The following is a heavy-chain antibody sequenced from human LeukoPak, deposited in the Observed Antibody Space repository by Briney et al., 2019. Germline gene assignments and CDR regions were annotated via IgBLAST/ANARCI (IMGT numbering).Heavy chain of an antibody. V-gene: IGHV4-34*01. D-gene: IGHD2-15*01. Sequence: PETLSPTCAVYGGCFCVYYCSCSRQPPGKGVEWIGEIYHSVSTNYNPSLKSRATISVDTSKNQFSLKLSSVTAADTAMYYCARGPIVVVIAATANWFDPWGQGTPVTVSS. CDR2: IYHSVST. CDR3: ARGPIVVVIAATANWFDP. J-gene: IGHJ5*02. CDR1: GGCFCVYY.